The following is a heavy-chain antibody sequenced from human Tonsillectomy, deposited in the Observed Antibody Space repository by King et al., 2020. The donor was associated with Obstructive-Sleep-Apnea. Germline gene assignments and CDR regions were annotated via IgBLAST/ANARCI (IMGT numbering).Heavy chain of an antibody. CDR3: AKEGEGGAYSAPGDY. D-gene: IGHD3-16*01. J-gene: IGHJ4*02. V-gene: IGHV3-33*03. CDR1: GFLFTNYG. CDR2: IWYDGNRK. Sequence: VQLVESGGGVGQPGKSLRLSCAASGFLFTNYGMDWVRQAPGKGLEWGAVIWYDGNRKYYAEAGKGRFTISRDKSKNTVYMQMNSLRGDDTAVYFCAKEGEGGAYSAPGDYWGQGTRVTVSS.